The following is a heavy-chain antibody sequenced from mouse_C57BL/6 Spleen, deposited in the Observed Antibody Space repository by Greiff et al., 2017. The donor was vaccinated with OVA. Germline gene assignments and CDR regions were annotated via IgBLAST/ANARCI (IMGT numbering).Heavy chain of an antibody. V-gene: IGHV1-15*01. J-gene: IGHJ2*01. CDR1: GYTFTDYE. Sequence: QVQLQQSGAELVRPGASVTLSCKASGYTFTDYEMHWVKQTPVHGLEWIGAIDPETGGTAYNQKFKGKAILTADKSSSTAYMELRSMTSEDSAVYYCTRGVRESIYDGYYVPFDYWGQGTTLTVSS. D-gene: IGHD2-3*01. CDR3: TRGVRESIYDGYYVPFDY. CDR2: IDPETGGT.